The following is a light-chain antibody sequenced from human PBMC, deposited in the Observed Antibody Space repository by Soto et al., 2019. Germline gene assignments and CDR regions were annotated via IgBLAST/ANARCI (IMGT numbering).Light chain of an antibody. CDR1: SSDVGGYKY. J-gene: IGLJ1*01. CDR2: EGN. CDR3: SSFTTSSTYV. V-gene: IGLV2-14*01. Sequence: QSVLTQPASVSGSPGQSITISCTGTSSDVGGYKYVSWYQQHPGKAPKLMIYEGNNRPSGVSNRFSGSKSGNTASLTISGLQAEDEADYYCSSFTTSSTYVFGTGTKVTGL.